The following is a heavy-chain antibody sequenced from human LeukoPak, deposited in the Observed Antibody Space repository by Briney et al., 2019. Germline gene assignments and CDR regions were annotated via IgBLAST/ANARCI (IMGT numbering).Heavy chain of an antibody. V-gene: IGHV1-46*01. CDR1: GYSFTSYY. CDR2: INPSGGST. CDR3: ARLGAAAVDY. J-gene: IGHJ4*02. Sequence: ASVKVSCKASGYSFTSYYMHWVRQAPGQGLEWMGIINPSGGSTSYAQKFQGRVTMTRDRSTSTVYMELSSLRFEDTAVYYCARLGAAAVDYWGQGTLVTVSS. D-gene: IGHD6-13*01.